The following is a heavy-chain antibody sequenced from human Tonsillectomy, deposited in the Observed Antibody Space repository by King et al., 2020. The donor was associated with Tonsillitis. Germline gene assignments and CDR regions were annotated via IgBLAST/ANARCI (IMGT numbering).Heavy chain of an antibody. V-gene: IGHV1-69*04. CDR2: IIPILGIA. D-gene: IGHD4-17*01. Sequence: QLVQSGAEVKKPGSSVKVSCKASGGTFSSYAISWVRQAPGQGLEWMGRIIPILGIANYAQKVQGRVTITADKSTSTAYMELSSLISEDTAVYYCASLETTVTTADAFDYWGQGTLVTVSS. CDR3: ASLETTVTTADAFDY. CDR1: GGTFSSYA. J-gene: IGHJ4*02.